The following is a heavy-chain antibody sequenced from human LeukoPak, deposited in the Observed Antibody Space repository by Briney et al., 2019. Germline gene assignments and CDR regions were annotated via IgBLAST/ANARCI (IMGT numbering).Heavy chain of an antibody. Sequence: PGGSLRLSCAASGFTVSSNYMSWVRQAPGKGLEWVSAISGSGGSTYYADSVKGRFTISRDNSKNTLYLQMNSLRAEDTAVYYCAKDSFGYCSSTSCSLWGQGTLVTVSS. V-gene: IGHV3-23*01. D-gene: IGHD2-2*03. J-gene: IGHJ4*02. CDR3: AKDSFGYCSSTSCSL. CDR2: ISGSGGST. CDR1: GFTVSSNY.